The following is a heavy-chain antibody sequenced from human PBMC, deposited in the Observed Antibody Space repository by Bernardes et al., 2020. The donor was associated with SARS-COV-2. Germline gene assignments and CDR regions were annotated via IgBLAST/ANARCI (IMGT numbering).Heavy chain of an antibody. CDR1: GYTFTCYY. CDR2: INPNDGVT. Sequence: ASVKVSCKASGYTFTCYYMHWVRQAPGQGLEWMGWINPNDGVTKYAQKFQDRVTMTKDTSISTAYMDLSSLRSDDTAVYYCVRDKYYGSGRRDGLDVWGQGTTVTVSS. V-gene: IGHV1-2*02. CDR3: VRDKYYGSGRRDGLDV. J-gene: IGHJ6*02. D-gene: IGHD3-10*01.